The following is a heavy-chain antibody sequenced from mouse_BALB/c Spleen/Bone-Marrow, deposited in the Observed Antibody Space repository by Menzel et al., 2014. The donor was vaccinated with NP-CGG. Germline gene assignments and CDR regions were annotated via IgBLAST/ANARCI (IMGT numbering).Heavy chain of an antibody. J-gene: IGHJ2*01. CDR2: ISSGSSTI. CDR3: TRGGNWDDFDY. Sequence: EVKLVESGGGLVQPGGSRKLSCVASGFTFSSFGMHWVRQTPEKGLEWVAYISSGSSTIYYADTVKGRFTISRDNPKNTLFLQVTSLRSEDTAMYYCTRGGNWDDFDYWGQGTTLTVSS. V-gene: IGHV5-17*02. D-gene: IGHD4-1*01. CDR1: GFTFSSFG.